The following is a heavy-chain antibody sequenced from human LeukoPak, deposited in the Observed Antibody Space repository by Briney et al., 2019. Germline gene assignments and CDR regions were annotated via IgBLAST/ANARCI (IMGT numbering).Heavy chain of an antibody. CDR3: AKESRIAARPSKYFQH. CDR2: IIPIFGTA. J-gene: IGHJ1*01. D-gene: IGHD6-6*01. CDR1: GGTFSSYA. Sequence: ASVKVSCKASGGTFSSYAISWVRQAPGQGLEWMGGIIPIFGTANYAQKFQGRVTITADESTSTAYMELSSLRSEDTAVYYCAKESRIAARPSKYFQHWGQGTLVTVSS. V-gene: IGHV1-69*01.